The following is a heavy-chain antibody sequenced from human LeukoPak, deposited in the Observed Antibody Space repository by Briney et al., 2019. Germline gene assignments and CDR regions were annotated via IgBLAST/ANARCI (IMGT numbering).Heavy chain of an antibody. CDR1: GFTFSSYG. V-gene: IGHV3-30*03. CDR2: ISYDGSNK. J-gene: IGHJ4*02. D-gene: IGHD4-17*01. Sequence: GGSLRLSCAASGFTFSSYGMHWVRQAPGKGLEWVAVISYDGSNKYYADSVKGRFTISRDNSKNTLYLQMNSLRAEDTAVYYCARPDYGASGDYWGQGTLVTVSS. CDR3: ARPDYGASGDY.